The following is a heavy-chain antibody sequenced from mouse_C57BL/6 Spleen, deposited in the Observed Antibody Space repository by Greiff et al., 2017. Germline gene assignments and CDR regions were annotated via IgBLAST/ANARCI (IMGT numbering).Heavy chain of an antibody. CDR1: GFTFSSYG. J-gene: IGHJ2*01. D-gene: IGHD1-1*01. CDR2: ISSGGSYT. V-gene: IGHV5-6*01. Sequence: EVQLQQSGGDLVKPGGSLKLSCAASGFTFSSYGMSWVRQTPDKRLEWVATISSGGSYTYYPDSVKGRFTISRDNAKNTLYLQMSSLKSEDTAMYYCARHSDTTVVADYWGQGTTLTVSS. CDR3: ARHSDTTVVADY.